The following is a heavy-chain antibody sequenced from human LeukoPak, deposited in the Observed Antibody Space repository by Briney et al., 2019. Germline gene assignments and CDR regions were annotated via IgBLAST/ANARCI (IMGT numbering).Heavy chain of an antibody. V-gene: IGHV4-30-2*01. Sequence: SETLSLTCAVSGGSISSGGYSWSWIRQPPGKGLEWIGYIYHSGSTYYNPSLKSRVTISVDRSKNQFSLKLSSVTAADTAVYYCARDNCSGGSCWSYAFDIWGQGTMATVSS. CDR3: ARDNCSGGSCWSYAFDI. CDR1: GGSISSGGYS. D-gene: IGHD2-15*01. J-gene: IGHJ3*02. CDR2: IYHSGST.